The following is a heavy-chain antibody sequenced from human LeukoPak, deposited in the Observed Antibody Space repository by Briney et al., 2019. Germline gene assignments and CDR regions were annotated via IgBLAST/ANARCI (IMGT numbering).Heavy chain of an antibody. CDR2: ISAYNGNT. J-gene: IGHJ5*02. CDR1: GYTFTSYG. D-gene: IGHD3-10*01. CDR3: ARCLYGSGSYYYQDWFDP. V-gene: IGHV1-18*04. Sequence: ASVKVSCKASGYTFTSYGISWVRQAPGQGLERMGWISAYNGNTNYAQKLQGRVTMTTDTSTSTAYMELRSLRSDDTAVYYCARCLYGSGSYYYQDWFDPWGQGTLVTVSS.